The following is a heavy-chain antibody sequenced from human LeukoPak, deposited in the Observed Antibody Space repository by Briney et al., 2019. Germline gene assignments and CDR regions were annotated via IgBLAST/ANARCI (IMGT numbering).Heavy chain of an antibody. CDR2: ISYDGSNK. CDR1: GFTFSSYA. D-gene: IGHD3-10*01. Sequence: ARSLRLSCAASGFTFSSYAMHWVRQPPGKGLGWVAVISYDGSNKYYADSVKGRFTISRNNSKNTLYVQMNSLRAEDTAVYYCARGGLHAQEYCSGIYLDYWRRGTLVSVSS. CDR3: ARGGLHAQEYCSGIYLDY. V-gene: IGHV3-30-3*01. J-gene: IGHJ4*02.